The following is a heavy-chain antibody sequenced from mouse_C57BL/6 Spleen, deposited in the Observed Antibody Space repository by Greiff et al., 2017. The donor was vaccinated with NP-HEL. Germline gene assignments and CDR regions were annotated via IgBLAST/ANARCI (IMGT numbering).Heavy chain of an antibody. V-gene: IGHV3-6*01. Sequence: EVKLMESGPGLVKPSQSLSLTCSVTGYSITSGYYWNWIRQFPGNKLEWMGYISYDGSNNYNPSLKNRISIPRDTSKNQFFLKLNSVTTEDTATYYCAREKDDYDGYYFDYWGQGTTLTVSS. J-gene: IGHJ2*01. CDR1: GYSITSGYY. CDR3: AREKDDYDGYYFDY. D-gene: IGHD2-4*01. CDR2: ISYDGSN.